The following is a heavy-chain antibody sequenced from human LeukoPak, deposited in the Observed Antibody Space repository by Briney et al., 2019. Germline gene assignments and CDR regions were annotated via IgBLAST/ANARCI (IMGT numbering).Heavy chain of an antibody. V-gene: IGHV4-61*02. D-gene: IGHD4-11*01. Sequence: SQTLSLTCTVSGGSISSGSYYWSWIRQPAGKGLEWIGRIYTSGSPNYNPSLKSRVTISVDASKNQFSLTLSSVTAADTAVYYCATSHDYSNYVNPYYYYYYMDVWGKGTTVTVSS. CDR2: IYTSGSP. J-gene: IGHJ6*03. CDR3: ATSHDYSNYVNPYYYYYYMDV. CDR1: GGSISSGSYY.